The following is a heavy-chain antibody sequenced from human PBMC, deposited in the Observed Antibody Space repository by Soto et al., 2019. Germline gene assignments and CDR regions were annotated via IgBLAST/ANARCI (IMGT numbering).Heavy chain of an antibody. J-gene: IGHJ6*02. CDR2: IYYSGST. CDR3: ARDDSSGYYDYYGMDV. D-gene: IGHD3-22*01. V-gene: IGHV4-59*12. Sequence: SETLSLTCTVSGGSISSYYWSWIRQPPGKGLEWIGYIYYSGSTNYNPSLKSRVTISVDTSKNQFSLKLSSVTAADTAVYYCARDDSSGYYDYYGMDVWGQGTTVTVSS. CDR1: GGSISSYY.